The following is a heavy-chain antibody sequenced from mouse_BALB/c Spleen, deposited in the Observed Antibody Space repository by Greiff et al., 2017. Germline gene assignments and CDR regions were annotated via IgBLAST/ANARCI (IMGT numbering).Heavy chain of an antibody. CDR1: GYSITSDYA. J-gene: IGHJ1*01. D-gene: IGHD1-2*01. Sequence: DVQLQESGPGLVKPSQSLSLTCTVTGYSITSDYAWNWIRQFPGNKLEWMGYISYSGSTSYNPSLKSRISITRDTSKNQFFLQLNSVTTEDTATYYCARLRPPYFDVWGAGTTVTVSS. CDR3: ARLRPPYFDV. V-gene: IGHV3-2*02. CDR2: ISYSGST.